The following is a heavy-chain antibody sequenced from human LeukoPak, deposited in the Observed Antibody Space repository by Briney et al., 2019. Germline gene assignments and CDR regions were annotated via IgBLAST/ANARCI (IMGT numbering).Heavy chain of an antibody. J-gene: IGHJ4*02. Sequence: PGGSLRLSCAASGFTFIGYDMHWVRQVIGKGLEWVSAIGIRGDTHYSGSVKGRFTISRENAESSLYLQMNSLRAEDTAVYYCARGGIQVSGIDEFDYWGRGTLVTVSS. CDR2: IGIRGDT. CDR3: ARGGIQVSGIDEFDY. D-gene: IGHD6-19*01. CDR1: GFTFIGYD. V-gene: IGHV3-13*01.